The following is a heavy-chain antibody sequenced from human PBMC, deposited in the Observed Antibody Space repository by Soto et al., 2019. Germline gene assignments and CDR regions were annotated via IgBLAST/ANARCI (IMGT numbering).Heavy chain of an antibody. Sequence: GGSLRLSCAASGFTFSSYWMSWVRQAPGKGLEWVANIKQDGSEKYYADSVKGRFTISRDNAKNSLYLQMNSPRAEDTAVYYCARDLGDFWSGFDAFDIWGQGTMVTVSS. D-gene: IGHD3-3*01. CDR2: IKQDGSEK. V-gene: IGHV3-7*01. CDR3: ARDLGDFWSGFDAFDI. J-gene: IGHJ3*02. CDR1: GFTFSSYW.